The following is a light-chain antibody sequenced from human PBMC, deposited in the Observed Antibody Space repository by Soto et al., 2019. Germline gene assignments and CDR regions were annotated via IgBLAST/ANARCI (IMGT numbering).Light chain of an antibody. CDR3: QQRHNWPIT. CDR2: DAF. CDR1: ETIRNL. Sequence: EILLTQSPATLSLSPGETATLSCRASETIRNLLAWYQQRPGQAPRLLIYDAFSRAPGIPARFSGGGSGTDFTLTISSLEPEDFGVYYCQQRHNWPITFGQGTRLEIK. V-gene: IGKV3-11*01. J-gene: IGKJ5*01.